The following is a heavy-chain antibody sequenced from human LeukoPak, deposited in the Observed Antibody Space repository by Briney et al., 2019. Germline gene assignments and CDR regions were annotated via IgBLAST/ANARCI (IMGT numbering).Heavy chain of an antibody. CDR1: GGSISSGSYY. V-gene: IGHV4-61*02. Sequence: SETLSLTCTVSGGSISSGSYYWSWIRQPAGKGLEWIGRIYTSGSTNYNPSLKSRVTISVDTSKNQFSLKLSSVTAADTAVYYCARSSLSNWFDPWGQGTLVTVSS. CDR2: IYTSGST. CDR3: ARSSLSNWFDP. J-gene: IGHJ5*02.